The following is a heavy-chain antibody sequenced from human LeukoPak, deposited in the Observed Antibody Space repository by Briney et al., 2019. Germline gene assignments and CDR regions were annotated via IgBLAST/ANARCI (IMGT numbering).Heavy chain of an antibody. CDR3: ARGYGTTGYFSY. V-gene: IGHV7-4-1*02. D-gene: IGHD3-22*01. CDR1: GYTFTNYT. CDR2: INTNTGNP. J-gene: IGHJ4*02. Sequence: ASVKVSCKASGYTFTNYTLNWVRQAPGQGLEWMGWINTNTGNPTYAQGFIGRFVFSLATSVATAYLKISSLKAEDTAVYYCARGYGTTGYFSYWGQGTLVTVSS.